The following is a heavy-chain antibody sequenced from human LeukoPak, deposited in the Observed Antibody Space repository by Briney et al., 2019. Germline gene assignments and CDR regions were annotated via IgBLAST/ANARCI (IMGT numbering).Heavy chain of an antibody. CDR3: ARESAGIIGY. CDR2: ISYDGSNK. D-gene: IGHD6-13*01. V-gene: IGHV3-30-3*01. Sequence: PGGSLRLSCAASGFTFSSYAMSWVRQAPGKGLEWVAVISYDGSNKYYADSVKGRFTISRDNSKNTLYLQMNSLRAEDTAVYYCARESAGIIGYWGQGTLVTVSS. CDR1: GFTFSSYA. J-gene: IGHJ4*02.